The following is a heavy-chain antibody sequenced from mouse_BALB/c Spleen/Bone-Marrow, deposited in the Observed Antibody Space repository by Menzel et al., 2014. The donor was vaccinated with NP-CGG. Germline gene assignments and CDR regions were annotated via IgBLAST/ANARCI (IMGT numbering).Heavy chain of an antibody. CDR3: ARGWVLSWFGC. D-gene: IGHD2-3*01. J-gene: IGHJ3*01. CDR2: IYPYNGGT. Sequence: VQLQQSGPELVKPGASVKISCKASGYTFSDYCMPWVKQSHGKGLEWIGNIYPYNGGTGYTQKFKRKATLTVDNSSRTAYMELRSLASEDSAVYRCARGWVLSWFGCWGRGTLGTVSA. V-gene: IGHV1S29*02. CDR1: GYTFSDYC.